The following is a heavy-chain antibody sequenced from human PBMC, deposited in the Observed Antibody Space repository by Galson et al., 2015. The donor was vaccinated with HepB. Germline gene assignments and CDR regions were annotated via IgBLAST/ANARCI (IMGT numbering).Heavy chain of an antibody. V-gene: IGHV3-23*01. CDR2: ITGSGGRT. Sequence: SLRLSCAVSGFPFGTYAMSWVRQAPGKGLECVSVITGSGGRTFCADSIQGRFTISRDNSKNTLYLQMNSLRVDDTAVYYCAPRPGHYFGPGFWGLGTLVTVSS. CDR1: GFPFGTYA. CDR3: APRPGHYFGPGF. J-gene: IGHJ4*01. D-gene: IGHD2/OR15-2a*01.